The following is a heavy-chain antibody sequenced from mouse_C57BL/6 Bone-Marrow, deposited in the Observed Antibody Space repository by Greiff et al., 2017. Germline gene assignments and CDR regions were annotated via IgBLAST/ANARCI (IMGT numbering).Heavy chain of an antibody. Sequence: QVQLQQSGPELVKPGASVKISCKASGYAFSSSWMNWVKQRPGKGLEWIGRIYPGAGDTNYNGKFKGKATLTADKSSSTAYMQLSSLTSEDSAVYFCARGIYPMTGFDYWGQGTTLTVSS. CDR1: GYAFSSSW. J-gene: IGHJ2*01. V-gene: IGHV1-82*01. CDR2: IYPGAGDT. D-gene: IGHD6-5*01. CDR3: ARGIYPMTGFDY.